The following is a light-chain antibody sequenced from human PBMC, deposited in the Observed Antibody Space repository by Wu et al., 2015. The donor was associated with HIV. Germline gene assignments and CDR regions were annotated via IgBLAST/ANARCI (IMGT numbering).Light chain of an antibody. Sequence: EVVLTQSPGTLSLSPGERAALSCRANQTVNTKYLAFWYQQKPGQAPSLLIYGTSNRATGIPDRFSGSGSGTDFTLTISKLEPEDFXVYFCQQYGSSPLTFGGGTKLEIK. CDR3: QQYGSSPLT. CDR2: GTS. J-gene: IGKJ4*01. CDR1: QTVNTKY. V-gene: IGKV3-20*01.